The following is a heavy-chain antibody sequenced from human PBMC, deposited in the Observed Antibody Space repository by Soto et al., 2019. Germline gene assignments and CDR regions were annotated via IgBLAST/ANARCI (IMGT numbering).Heavy chain of an antibody. CDR2: ISENGVNK. Sequence: GGSLTLSCSASGFTFTSFAIHWARQAPGKGLEWVAVISENGVNKYSAESVRGRFVISRDNSKNTVELEMNSLRPEDTAIYFCARRLTKTVSALGYWGQGTLVTVSS. J-gene: IGHJ4*02. V-gene: IGHV3-30*09. CDR1: GFTFTSFA. CDR3: ARRLTKTVSALGY. D-gene: IGHD2-8*01.